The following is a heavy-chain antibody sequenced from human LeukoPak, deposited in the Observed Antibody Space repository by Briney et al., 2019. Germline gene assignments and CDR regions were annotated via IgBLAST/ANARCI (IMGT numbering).Heavy chain of an antibody. CDR3: AKRGNYDSSGYYPFDY. V-gene: IGHV3-30*02. CDR1: GFTFSSYG. CDR2: IRYDGNNK. J-gene: IGHJ4*02. D-gene: IGHD3-22*01. Sequence: GGSLRLSCAASGFTFSSYGMHWVRQAPGKGLEWVAFIRYDGNNKFYADSVKGRFTISRDNSKDTLYLQMNSLGDEDTAVYYCAKRGNYDSSGYYPFDYWGQGTLVTVSS.